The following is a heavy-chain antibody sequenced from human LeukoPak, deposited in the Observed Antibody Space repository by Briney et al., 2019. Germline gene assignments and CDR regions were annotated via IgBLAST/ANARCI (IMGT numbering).Heavy chain of an antibody. V-gene: IGHV3-30*02. CDR3: AKDPSKNYYYYYYMDV. CDR1: GFTFSSYE. D-gene: IGHD4-11*01. CDR2: IRYDGSNK. J-gene: IGHJ6*03. Sequence: PGGSLRLSCAASGFTFSSYEMNWVRQAPGKGLEWVAFIRYDGSNKYYADSVKGRFTISRDNSKNTLYLQMNSLRAEDTAVYYCAKDPSKNYYYYYYMDVWGKGTTVTISS.